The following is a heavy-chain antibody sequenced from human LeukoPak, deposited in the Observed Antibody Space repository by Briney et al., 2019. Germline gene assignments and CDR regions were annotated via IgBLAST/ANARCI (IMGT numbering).Heavy chain of an antibody. D-gene: IGHD3-10*01. Sequence: SETLSLTCTVSDGSITTHYWSWIRQPAGKGLEWIGRMHANGYTDHRPSLKSRLTMSVDTSKKQLSLRLSSVTAADTAVYFCARYGYYGSGRFMDVWGKGTTVIVSS. CDR1: DGSITTHY. J-gene: IGHJ6*03. CDR3: ARYGYYGSGRFMDV. CDR2: MHANGYT. V-gene: IGHV4-4*07.